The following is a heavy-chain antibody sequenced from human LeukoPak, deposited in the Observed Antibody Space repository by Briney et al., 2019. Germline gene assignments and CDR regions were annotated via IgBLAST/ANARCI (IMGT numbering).Heavy chain of an antibody. J-gene: IGHJ4*02. CDR1: GFTFSNYG. CDR2: INGGGVTT. CDR3: ARRLSGTSPFDL. V-gene: IGHV3-23*01. Sequence: GGTLRLSCAASGFTFSNYGMSWVRQAPGKGLEWVSAINGGGVTTYYADSVKGRLTISRDSSKNTLYLQMNSLRVEAAAVYYCARRLSGTSPFDLWGQGTLVTVSS. D-gene: IGHD6-25*01.